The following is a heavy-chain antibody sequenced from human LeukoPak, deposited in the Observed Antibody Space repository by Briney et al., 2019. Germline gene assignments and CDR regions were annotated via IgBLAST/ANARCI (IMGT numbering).Heavy chain of an antibody. J-gene: IGHJ6*03. D-gene: IGHD6-13*01. CDR1: GGSISSSSYY. CDR3: ASHIAAAGRSPFGYYYYMDV. CDR2: IYYSGST. Sequence: ETLSLTCTVSGGSISSSSYYWGWIRQPPGKGLEWIGSIYYSGSTYYNPSLKSRVTISVDTSKNQFSLKLSSVTAADTAVYYCASHIAAAGRSPFGYYYYMDVWGKGTTVTVSS. V-gene: IGHV4-39*01.